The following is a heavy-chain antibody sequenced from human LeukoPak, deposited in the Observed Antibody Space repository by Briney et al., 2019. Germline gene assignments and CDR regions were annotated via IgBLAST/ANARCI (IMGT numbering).Heavy chain of an antibody. CDR1: GYTFTTYS. CDR3: TREGPLDAFDI. Sequence: ASVKVSCKASGYTFTTYSMHWVRLAPGQSLEWMGWINVGNGNTKLSQKFQGRVTITRDTSASTAYMELTSLTSEDSAVYYCTREGPLDAFDIWGQGTLVPVSS. J-gene: IGHJ3*02. CDR2: INVGNGNT. V-gene: IGHV1-3*01.